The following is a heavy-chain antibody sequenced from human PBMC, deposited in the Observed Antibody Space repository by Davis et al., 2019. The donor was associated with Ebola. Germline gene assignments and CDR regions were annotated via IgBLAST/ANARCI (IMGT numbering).Heavy chain of an antibody. CDR2: ISYDGSNK. Sequence: PGGSLRLSCAASGFTFSSYGMHWVRQAPGKGLEWVAVISYDGSNKYYADSVKGRFTISRDNSKNTLYLQMNSLRAEDTAVYYCAKGGYDFWSGYYFDYWGQGTLVTVSS. CDR1: GFTFSSYG. CDR3: AKGGYDFWSGYYFDY. J-gene: IGHJ4*02. D-gene: IGHD3-3*01. V-gene: IGHV3-30*18.